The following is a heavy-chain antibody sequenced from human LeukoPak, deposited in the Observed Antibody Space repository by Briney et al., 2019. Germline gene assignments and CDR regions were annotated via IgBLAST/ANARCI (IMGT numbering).Heavy chain of an antibody. D-gene: IGHD6-19*01. J-gene: IGHJ6*03. V-gene: IGHV4-34*01. CDR2: INHSGST. CDR1: GGSFSGYY. Sequence: SETLSLTCAVYGGSFSGYYWSWIRQPPGKGLEWIGEINHSGSTNYNPSLKSRVTISVDTSKNQFSLKLSSVTAADTAVYYCARVLVAVAGTVVYYYYYYMDVWGKGTTVTISS. CDR3: ARVLVAVAGTVVYYYYYYMDV.